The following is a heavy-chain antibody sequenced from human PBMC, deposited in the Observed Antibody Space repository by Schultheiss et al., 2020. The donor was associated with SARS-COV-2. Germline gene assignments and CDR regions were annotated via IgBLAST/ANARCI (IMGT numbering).Heavy chain of an antibody. J-gene: IGHJ6*02. Sequence: GSLRLSCAVSGFTFSHYGFHWVRQAPGKGLEWIGSIYYSGSTYYNPSLKSRVTISVDTSKNQFSLKLSSVTAADTAVYYCARDPTAGRHLHSHYYYGMDVWGQGTTVTVSS. CDR3: ARDPTAGRHLHSHYYYGMDV. CDR2: IYYSGST. CDR1: GFTFSHYGFH. V-gene: IGHV4-39*02. D-gene: IGHD6-13*01.